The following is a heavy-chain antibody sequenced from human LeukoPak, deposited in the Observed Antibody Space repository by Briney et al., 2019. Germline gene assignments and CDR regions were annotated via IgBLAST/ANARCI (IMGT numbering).Heavy chain of an antibody. V-gene: IGHV1-46*01. CDR3: ARNYYDTAGHFGY. J-gene: IGHJ4*02. Sequence: GASVKVSCRASGYTFTGYYMHWVRQAPGQGLEWMGLINPSGGATTFAQKFRGRVTMTRDMSTGTVFMELSSLRSDDTAVYFCARNYYDTAGHFGYWGQGTLVTVSS. CDR2: INPSGGAT. D-gene: IGHD3-22*01. CDR1: GYTFTGYY.